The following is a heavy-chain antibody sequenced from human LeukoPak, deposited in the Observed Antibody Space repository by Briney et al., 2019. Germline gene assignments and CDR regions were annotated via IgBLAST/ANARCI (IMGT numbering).Heavy chain of an antibody. D-gene: IGHD6-19*01. V-gene: IGHV1-69*06. CDR3: ARVLRAVAGRYNWFDP. CDR2: IIPIFGTA. Sequence: SVKVSCKASGGTFSSYAISWVRQAPGQGLEWMGGIIPIFGTANYAQKFQGRVTITADKSTSTAYMELSSLRSEDTAVYYCARVLRAVAGRYNWFDPWGQGTLVTVSS. CDR1: GGTFSSYA. J-gene: IGHJ5*02.